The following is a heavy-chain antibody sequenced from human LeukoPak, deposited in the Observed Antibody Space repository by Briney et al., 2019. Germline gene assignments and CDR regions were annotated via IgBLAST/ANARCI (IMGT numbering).Heavy chain of an antibody. V-gene: IGHV3-66*01. Sequence: WGSLRLSCAASGFTVSSNYISWVRQAPGKGLEWVSVIYSGGSTYYADSVKGRFTISRDNSKNTLYLQMNSLRAEDTAVYYCARDPPGIAAAGSTPFDIWGQGTMVTVSS. J-gene: IGHJ3*02. CDR1: GFTVSSNY. D-gene: IGHD6-13*01. CDR2: IYSGGST. CDR3: ARDPPGIAAAGSTPFDI.